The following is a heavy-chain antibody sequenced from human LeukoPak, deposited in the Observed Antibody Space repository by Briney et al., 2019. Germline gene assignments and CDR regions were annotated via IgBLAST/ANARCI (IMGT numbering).Heavy chain of an antibody. CDR1: GFTFSGSA. V-gene: IGHV3-73*01. D-gene: IGHD1-14*01. CDR3: TRLHPAGQDY. CDR2: IRSKANSYAT. Sequence: GGSLRLSCAASGFTFSGSAMHWVRQASGKGLEWVGRIRSKANSYATAYAASVKGRFTISRDDSKNTAYLQMNSLKTEDTAVYYCTRLHPAGQDYWGQGTLVTVSS. J-gene: IGHJ4*02.